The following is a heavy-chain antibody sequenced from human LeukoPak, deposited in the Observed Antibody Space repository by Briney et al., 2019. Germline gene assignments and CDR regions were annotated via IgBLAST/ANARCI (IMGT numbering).Heavy chain of an antibody. CDR1: GYTFTSYG. V-gene: IGHV1-18*01. J-gene: IGHJ4*02. D-gene: IGHD6-19*01. CDR2: ISAYNGNT. Sequence: GASVKVSCKASGYTFTSYGISWVRQAPGQGLEWMGWISAYNGNTNYAQKLQGRVTMTTDTSTSTAYMELSSLRSEDTAVYYCARGAAVAATMYYFDYWGQGTLVTVSS. CDR3: ARGAAVAATMYYFDY.